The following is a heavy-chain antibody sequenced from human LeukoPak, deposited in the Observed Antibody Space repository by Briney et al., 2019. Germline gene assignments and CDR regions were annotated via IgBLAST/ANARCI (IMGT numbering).Heavy chain of an antibody. V-gene: IGHV3-11*04. J-gene: IGHJ6*03. CDR1: GFPFSDYY. D-gene: IGHD3-3*01. CDR3: ARGSYDFWSGYYNYYYYYMDV. CDR2: ISSSGSTI. Sequence: PGGPLRLSCAASGFPFSDYYMSWIRQAPGKGLEGVSYISSSGSTIYYADSVKGRFTISRDNAKNSLYLQMNSLRAEDTAVYYCARGSYDFWSGYYNYYYYYMDVWGKGTTVTVSS.